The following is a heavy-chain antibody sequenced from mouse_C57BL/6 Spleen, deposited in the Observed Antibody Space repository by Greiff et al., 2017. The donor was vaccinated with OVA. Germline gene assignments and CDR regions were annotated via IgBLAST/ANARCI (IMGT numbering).Heavy chain of an antibody. Sequence: VQLQQPGAELVRPGSSVKLSCKASGYTFTSYWMHWVKQRPIQGLEWIGNIDPSDSETHYNQKFKDKATLTVDKSSSTAYMQLSSLTSEDSAVYYCARTYSNPYAMDYWGQGTSVTVSS. J-gene: IGHJ4*01. CDR3: ARTYSNPYAMDY. CDR2: IDPSDSET. CDR1: GYTFTSYW. D-gene: IGHD2-5*01. V-gene: IGHV1-52*01.